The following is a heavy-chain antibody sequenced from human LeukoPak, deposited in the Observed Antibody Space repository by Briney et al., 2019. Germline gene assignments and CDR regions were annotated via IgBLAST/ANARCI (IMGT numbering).Heavy chain of an antibody. J-gene: IGHJ4*02. CDR1: GYTFTGYY. CDR3: ARATTIFGVVTPPGY. D-gene: IGHD3-3*01. Sequence: VASVKVSCKASGYTFTGYYMHWVRQAPGQGLEWMGWINPNSGGTNYAQKFQGRVTMTRDTSISTAYMELSRLRSDDTAVYYCARATTIFGVVTPPGYWGQGTLVTVSS. CDR2: INPNSGGT. V-gene: IGHV1-2*02.